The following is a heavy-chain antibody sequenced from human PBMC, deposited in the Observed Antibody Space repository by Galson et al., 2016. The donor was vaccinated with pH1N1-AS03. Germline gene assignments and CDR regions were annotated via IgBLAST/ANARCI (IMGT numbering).Heavy chain of an antibody. Sequence: QSGAEVKKPGESLKISCKGSGYSFTNYWIACVRQMPGKGLEWMGFIYPGDSDTTYSPAFQGQVTISVDKSISTAYLRWNSLKASDTAMYYCARGDGYNYYFDYWGQGTLVTVSS. V-gene: IGHV5-51*01. CDR2: IYPGDSDT. CDR3: ARGDGYNYYFDY. CDR1: GYSFTNYW. D-gene: IGHD5-24*01. J-gene: IGHJ4*02.